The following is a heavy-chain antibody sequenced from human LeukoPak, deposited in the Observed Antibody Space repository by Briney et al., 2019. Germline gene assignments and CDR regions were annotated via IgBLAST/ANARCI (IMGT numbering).Heavy chain of an antibody. J-gene: IGHJ3*02. CDR2: IWYDGSNK. CDR3: AKDRDPGAFDI. Sequence: GRSLRLSCAASGFTFSSYGMHWVRQTQGKGLEWVAVIWYDGSNKYYADSVKGRFTISRDNSKNTLYLQMNSLRAEDTAVYYCAKDRDPGAFDIWGQGTMVTVSS. CDR1: GFTFSSYG. V-gene: IGHV3-33*06.